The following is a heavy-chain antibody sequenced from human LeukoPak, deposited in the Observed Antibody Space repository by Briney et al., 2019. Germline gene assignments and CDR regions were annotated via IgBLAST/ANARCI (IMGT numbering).Heavy chain of an antibody. Sequence: SETLSLTCTVSGGSISSSSYYWGWIRQPPGKGLEWIGSIYYSGSTYYNPFLKSRVTISVDTSKNQFSLKLSSVTAADTAVYYCARQSGSYSYYFDYWGQGTLVTVSS. J-gene: IGHJ4*02. D-gene: IGHD1-26*01. CDR1: GGSISSSSYY. V-gene: IGHV4-39*01. CDR3: ARQSGSYSYYFDY. CDR2: IYYSGST.